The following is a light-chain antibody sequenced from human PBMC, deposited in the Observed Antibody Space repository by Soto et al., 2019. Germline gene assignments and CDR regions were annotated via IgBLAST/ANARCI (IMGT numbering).Light chain of an antibody. CDR1: SSDIGNYHL. J-gene: IGLJ1*01. CDR3: CSYAGTVAYV. Sequence: QSALTQPASVSGSPGQSITISCAGTSSDIGNYHLVSWYQQHPGKAPKLIICEVNKRPSGISDRFSGSKSGNTASLTISGLQAEDEADYYCCSYAGTVAYVFGSGTKVIVL. V-gene: IGLV2-23*02. CDR2: EVN.